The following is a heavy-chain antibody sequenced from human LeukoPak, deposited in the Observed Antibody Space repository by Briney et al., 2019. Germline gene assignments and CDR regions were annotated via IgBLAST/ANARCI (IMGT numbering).Heavy chain of an antibody. D-gene: IGHD3-16*02. CDR2: IIPIFGTA. Sequence: SVKVSCKASGGTFSSYAISWVRQAPGQGLEWMGGIIPIFGTANYAQKFQGRVTTTADESTSTAYMELSSLRSEDTAVYYCARGTYDYVWGSYRPYFDYWGQGTLVTVSS. CDR1: GGTFSSYA. J-gene: IGHJ4*02. V-gene: IGHV1-69*01. CDR3: ARGTYDYVWGSYRPYFDY.